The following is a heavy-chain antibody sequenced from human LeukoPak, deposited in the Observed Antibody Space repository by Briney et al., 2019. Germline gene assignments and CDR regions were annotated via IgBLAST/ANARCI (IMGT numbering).Heavy chain of an antibody. D-gene: IGHD4-17*01. CDR2: VNWNSGTI. V-gene: IGHV3-9*01. Sequence: GRSLRLSCAASGFIFHDYSMHWVRQAPGNGLEWVSGVNWNSGTIGYTDSVKGRFTLSRDNARNSLFLQMNSLRPEDTAFYYCAKGQRVDYGDYSFDRWGQGTLVTVSP. CDR3: AKGQRVDYGDYSFDR. CDR1: GFIFHDYS. J-gene: IGHJ4*02.